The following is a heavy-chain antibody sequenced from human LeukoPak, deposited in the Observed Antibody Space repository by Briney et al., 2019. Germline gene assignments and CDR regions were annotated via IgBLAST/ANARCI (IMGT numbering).Heavy chain of an antibody. CDR3: GGGIAAAGSFDY. CDR2: IYYSGST. CDR1: GGSISSGGYY. V-gene: IGHV4-31*03. D-gene: IGHD6-13*01. Sequence: SQTLSLTCTVSGGSISSGGYYWSWIRQHPGKGLEWIGYIYYSGSTYYNPSLKSRVTVSVDTSKNQFSLKLSSVTAADTAVYYCGGGIAAAGSFDYWGQGTLVTVSS. J-gene: IGHJ4*02.